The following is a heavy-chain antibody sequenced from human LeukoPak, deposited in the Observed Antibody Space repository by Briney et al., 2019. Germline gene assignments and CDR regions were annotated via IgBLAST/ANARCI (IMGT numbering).Heavy chain of an antibody. CDR2: ISGSGGST. CDR1: GFTFSSYA. Sequence: GGSLRLSCAASGFTFSSYAMSWVRQAPGKGLEWVSAISGSGGSTYYADSVKGRFTISRDNSKNTLYLQMNSLRAEDTAVYYCAKEKDYGGNSWYYYGMDVWGQGTTVTVSS. J-gene: IGHJ6*02. V-gene: IGHV3-23*01. CDR3: AKEKDYGGNSWYYYGMDV. D-gene: IGHD4-23*01.